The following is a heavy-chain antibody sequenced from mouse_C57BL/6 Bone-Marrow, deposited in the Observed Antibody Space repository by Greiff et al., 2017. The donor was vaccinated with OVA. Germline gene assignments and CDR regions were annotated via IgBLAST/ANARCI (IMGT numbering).Heavy chain of an antibody. V-gene: IGHV5-16*01. CDR2: INYDGSST. D-gene: IGHD2-12*01. CDR3: ARDPDSYYDY. Sequence: EVQLVESEGGLVQPGSSMKLSCTASGFTFSDYYMAWVRQVPEKGLEWVANINYDGSSTYYLDSLKSRFIISRDNAKNILYLQMSSLKSEDTATYYCARDPDSYYDYWGQGTTLTVSS. CDR1: GFTFSDYY. J-gene: IGHJ2*01.